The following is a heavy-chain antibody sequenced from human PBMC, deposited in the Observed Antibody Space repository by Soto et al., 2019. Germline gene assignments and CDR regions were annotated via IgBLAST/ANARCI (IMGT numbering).Heavy chain of an antibody. CDR2: INHSGST. D-gene: IGHD5-18*01. V-gene: IGHV4-34*01. CDR1: GGSFSGYY. CDR3: ARVAWGYGGKYYFDY. Sequence: KPSETLSLTCAVYGGSFSGYYWSWIRQPPGKGLEWTGEINHSGSTNYNPSLKSRVTISVDTSKNQFSLKLSSVTAADTAVYYCARVAWGYGGKYYFDYWGQGTLVTVSS. J-gene: IGHJ4*02.